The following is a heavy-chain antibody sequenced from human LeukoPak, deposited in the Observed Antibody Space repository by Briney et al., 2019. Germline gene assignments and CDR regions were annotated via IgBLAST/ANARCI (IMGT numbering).Heavy chain of an antibody. J-gene: IGHJ1*01. CDR1: GFTFSSSA. Sequence: GGSLRLSCAASGFTFSSSAMNWVRQAPGKGLEWVSRISASGDSTYYGDSVKGRFTISRDNSKNTVYLQMNSLRAEDTAVYYCANIEYFQLWGQGTLVTVSS. V-gene: IGHV3-23*01. CDR3: ANIEYFQL. CDR2: ISASGDST.